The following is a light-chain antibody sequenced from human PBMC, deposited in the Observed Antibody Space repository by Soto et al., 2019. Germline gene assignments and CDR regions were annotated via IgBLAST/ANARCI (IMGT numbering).Light chain of an antibody. CDR3: QQSFNTPPT. CDR1: QDIRSD. V-gene: IGKV1-39*01. CDR2: AAS. Sequence: DNQMTQSPSSLSASVGDRVTIACRAGQDIRSDLGWYQQKPGRAPNLLIYAASSLQSGVPSRFSGSGSGTDFTLTISNLQPEDFVSYFCQQSFNTPPTFGGGTKVDIK. J-gene: IGKJ4*01.